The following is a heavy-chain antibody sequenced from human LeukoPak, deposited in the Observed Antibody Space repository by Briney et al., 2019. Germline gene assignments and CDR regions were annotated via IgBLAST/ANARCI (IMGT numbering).Heavy chain of an antibody. CDR3: AKDIIGAMVRGVTPDFDY. CDR2: ISGSGGST. CDR1: GFTFSSYA. V-gene: IGHV3-23*01. D-gene: IGHD3-10*01. J-gene: IGHJ4*02. Sequence: GGSLRLSCAASGFTFSSYAMSWVRQAPGKGLEWVSAISGSGGSTYYADSVKGRFTISRDNSKNTLYLQMNSLRAEDTAVYYCAKDIIGAMVRGVTPDFDYWGQGTLVTVSS.